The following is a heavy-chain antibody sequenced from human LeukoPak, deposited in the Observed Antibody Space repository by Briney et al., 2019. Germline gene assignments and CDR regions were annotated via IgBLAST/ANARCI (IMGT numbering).Heavy chain of an antibody. CDR1: GYTFTVYY. J-gene: IGHJ3*01. D-gene: IGHD6-13*01. V-gene: IGHV1-2*02. CDR3: ARAEYSSSWSGFDL. CDR2: INSNSGGT. Sequence: GASVTVSFKASGYTFTVYYMHWVRQAPGQGLEWMGWINSNSGGTNFAPKFQGRVTMTRDTSISTAYMELSSLRSDDTAVYYCARAEYSSSWSGFDLWGQGTMVTVSS.